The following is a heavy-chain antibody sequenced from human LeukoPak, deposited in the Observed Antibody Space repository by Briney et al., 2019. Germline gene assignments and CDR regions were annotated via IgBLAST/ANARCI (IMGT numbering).Heavy chain of an antibody. V-gene: IGHV1-18*01. Sequence: ASVKVSCKASGYTFTSYGISWVRQAPGQGLEWMGWISAYNSNTNYAQKLQGRVTMTTDTSTSTAYMELRSLRSDDTAVYYCAREISRAYYYDSSGSDAFDIWGQGTMVTVSS. CDR1: GYTFTSYG. D-gene: IGHD3-22*01. CDR3: AREISRAYYYDSSGSDAFDI. CDR2: ISAYNSNT. J-gene: IGHJ3*02.